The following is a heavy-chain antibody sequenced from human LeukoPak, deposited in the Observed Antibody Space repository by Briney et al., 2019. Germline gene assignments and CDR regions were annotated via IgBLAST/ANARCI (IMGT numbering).Heavy chain of an antibody. D-gene: IGHD3-10*01. CDR1: GGSISSYY. Sequence: SETLSLTCTVSGGSISSYYWSWIRQPPGKGLEWIGYIYYSGSTNYNPSLKSRVTISVDTSKNQFSLKLSSVTAADTAVYYCARARRYGSGSYSPYFDYWGQGTLVTVSS. CDR2: IYYSGST. CDR3: ARARRYGSGSYSPYFDY. V-gene: IGHV4-59*01. J-gene: IGHJ4*02.